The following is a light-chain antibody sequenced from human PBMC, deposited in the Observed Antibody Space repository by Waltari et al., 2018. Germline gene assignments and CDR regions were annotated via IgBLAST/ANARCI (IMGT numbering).Light chain of an antibody. CDR2: DVS. Sequence: QPALTQPASVSGSPGQSITISCTGTASDVAFYNYVSWYQQHPGKAPKVIIYDVSERPSGVSNRFSGSKSGNTAYLTISGLQAEDEADYYCNSYTGSSSWVFGGGTKLTV. V-gene: IGLV2-14*03. CDR3: NSYTGSSSWV. J-gene: IGLJ3*02. CDR1: ASDVAFYNY.